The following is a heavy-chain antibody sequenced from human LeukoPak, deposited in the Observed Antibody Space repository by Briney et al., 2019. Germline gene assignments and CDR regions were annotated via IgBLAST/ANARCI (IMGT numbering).Heavy chain of an antibody. CDR2: ISDDGYST. V-gene: IGHV3-23*01. CDR3: AKVQGAISSSTSCYNPLYY. CDR1: GFTFSSYS. J-gene: IGHJ4*02. D-gene: IGHD2-2*02. Sequence: PGGSLRLSCAASGFTFSSYSMNWVRQAPGKGLDWVSTISDDGYSTYYADSVKGRFTISRDNSKNTLYLQMNSLRAEDTAVYYCAKVQGAISSSTSCYNPLYYWGQGTLVTVSS.